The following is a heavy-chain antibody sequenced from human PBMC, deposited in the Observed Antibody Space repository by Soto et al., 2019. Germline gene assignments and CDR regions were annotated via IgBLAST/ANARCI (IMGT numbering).Heavy chain of an antibody. CDR1: GYTFTHYG. Sequence: QVQLVQSGAEVKKPGASVKVSCKASGYTFTHYGISWVRQAPGQGLEWMGWITGYNGNTYYAQKLQGRVTMTTDTATSTACMELRSLSSDDTAVYYCARDDGRRRYDRFDYWGQGTLVTVSS. J-gene: IGHJ4*02. D-gene: IGHD5-12*01. V-gene: IGHV1-18*01. CDR3: ARDDGRRRYDRFDY. CDR2: ITGYNGNT.